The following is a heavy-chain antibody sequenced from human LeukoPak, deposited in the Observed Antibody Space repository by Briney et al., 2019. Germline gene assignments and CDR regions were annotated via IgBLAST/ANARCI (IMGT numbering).Heavy chain of an antibody. CDR1: GGSVSGYY. D-gene: IGHD4-17*01. V-gene: IGHV4-59*02. CDR2: TYSSGST. Sequence: SETLSLNCTVSGGSVSGYYWSWIRQPPGKGLEWIWYTYSSGSTTYNPSLKSRVTISLDTSKNQFSLKLTSVTAADTAVYHCARGANHGDSGLDVFDIWGQGTMVTVSS. J-gene: IGHJ3*02. CDR3: ARGANHGDSGLDVFDI.